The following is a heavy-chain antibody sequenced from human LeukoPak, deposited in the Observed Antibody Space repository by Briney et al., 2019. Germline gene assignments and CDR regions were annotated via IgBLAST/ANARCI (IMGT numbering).Heavy chain of an antibody. CDR3: AKDLWLLPDP. CDR1: GFTFSSYG. J-gene: IGHJ5*02. Sequence: GGSLRLSCAASGFTFSSYGMHWVRQAPGKGLELVAFIRYDGSNKYYADSVKGRFTISRDNSKNTLYLQMNSLRAEDTAVYYCAKDLWLLPDPWGQGTLVTVSS. CDR2: IRYDGSNK. D-gene: IGHD3-9*01. V-gene: IGHV3-30*02.